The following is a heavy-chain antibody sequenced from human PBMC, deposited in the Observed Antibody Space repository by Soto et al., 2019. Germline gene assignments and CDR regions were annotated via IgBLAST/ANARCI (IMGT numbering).Heavy chain of an antibody. CDR1: GFTFSSYA. Sequence: PGGSLRLSCAASGFTFSSYAMSWVRQAPGKGLEWVSAISGSGGSTYYADSVKGRFTISRDNSKNTLYLQMNSLRAEDTAVYYCAKDRGSYYYNYGMDVWGQGTTVTVSS. D-gene: IGHD3-10*01. V-gene: IGHV3-23*01. CDR2: ISGSGGST. CDR3: AKDRGSYYYNYGMDV. J-gene: IGHJ6*02.